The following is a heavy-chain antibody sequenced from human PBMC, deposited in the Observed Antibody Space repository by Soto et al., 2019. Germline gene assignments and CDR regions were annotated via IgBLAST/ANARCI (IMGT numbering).Heavy chain of an antibody. CDR2: ISGSGGST. Sequence: EVQLLESGGGLVQPGGSLRLSCAASGFTFSSYAMSWVRQAPGKGLEWVSAISGSGGSTYYADSVKGRFTISRDNAKNSLYLQMNSLRAEDTAVYYCARDPYGSGSYGNYYYGMDVWGQGTTVTVSS. CDR3: ARDPYGSGSYGNYYYGMDV. J-gene: IGHJ6*02. CDR1: GFTFSSYA. V-gene: IGHV3-23*01. D-gene: IGHD3-10*01.